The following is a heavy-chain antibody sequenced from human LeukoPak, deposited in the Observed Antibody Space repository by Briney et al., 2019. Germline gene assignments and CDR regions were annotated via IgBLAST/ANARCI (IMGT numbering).Heavy chain of an antibody. CDR3: AKAPILASGSFDY. CDR2: INNDGSII. Sequence: PGGSLRLSCAASGFTFNTYWMHWVRQVPGKGLVWASRINNDGSIINYADSVKGRFTISRDNAKNTLYLKMNSLRAEDTAVYYCAKAPILASGSFDYWGQGVLVTVSS. CDR1: GFTFNTYW. D-gene: IGHD1-26*01. V-gene: IGHV3-74*01. J-gene: IGHJ4*02.